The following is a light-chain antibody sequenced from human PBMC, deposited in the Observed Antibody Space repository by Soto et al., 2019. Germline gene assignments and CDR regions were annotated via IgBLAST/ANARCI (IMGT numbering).Light chain of an antibody. Sequence: EIVLTQSPATLSLSPGERATLSCRASQSVSSYLAWYQQKAGQAPRLLIYEGSNRATGIPTRFSGSGSGTDFTLTISGLEPEDFAGYYCEQRNNWPWTFAQGSTVESK. J-gene: IGKJ1*01. CDR3: EQRNNWPWT. CDR2: EGS. V-gene: IGKV3-11*01. CDR1: QSVSSY.